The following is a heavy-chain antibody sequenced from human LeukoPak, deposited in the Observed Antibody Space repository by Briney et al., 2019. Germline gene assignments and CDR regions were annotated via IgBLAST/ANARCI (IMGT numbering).Heavy chain of an antibody. CDR1: GFTFSSYW. CDR3: ARDRGSGWFPY. J-gene: IGHJ4*02. D-gene: IGHD6-19*01. V-gene: IGHV3-7*04. Sequence: PGGSLRLSCAASGFTFSSYWMSWVRRAPGKGLEWVANIKQDGSEKYYLASVRGRFTISRDNAHNSLHLQMNSLRAEDTAVYFCARDRGSGWFPYWGQGTLVTVSS. CDR2: IKQDGSEK.